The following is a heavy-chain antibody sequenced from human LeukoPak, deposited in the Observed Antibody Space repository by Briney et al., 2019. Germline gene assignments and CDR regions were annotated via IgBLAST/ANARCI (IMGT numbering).Heavy chain of an antibody. J-gene: IGHJ4*02. CDR1: GFTFSNNW. CDR3: VRSYDY. CDR2: IFRDDSSI. Sequence: PGGSLRLSCAASGFTFSNNWMHWVRRAPGKGLVWVSRIFRDDSSISYADSVRGRFTISRDNAKNTLYLQMNSLRADDTAVYYCVRSYDYWGQGTMVIVSS. V-gene: IGHV3-74*03.